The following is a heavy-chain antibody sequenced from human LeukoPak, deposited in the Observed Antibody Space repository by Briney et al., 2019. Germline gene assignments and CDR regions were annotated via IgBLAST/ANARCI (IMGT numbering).Heavy chain of an antibody. D-gene: IGHD6-19*01. CDR3: AKDMAVAGTWDAFDI. V-gene: IGHV3-9*01. CDR2: ISWNSGSI. J-gene: IGHJ3*02. CDR1: GFTFDDYA. Sequence: GGSLRLSCAASGFTFDDYAMHWFRQAPGKGLEWVSGISWNSGSIGYADSVKGRFTISRDNAKNSLYLQMNSLRAEDTALYYCAKDMAVAGTWDAFDIWGQGTMVTVSS.